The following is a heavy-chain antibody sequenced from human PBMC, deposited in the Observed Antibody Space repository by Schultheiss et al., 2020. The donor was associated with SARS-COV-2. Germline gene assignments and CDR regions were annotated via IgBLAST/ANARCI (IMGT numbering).Heavy chain of an antibody. J-gene: IGHJ3*02. Sequence: SETLSLTCTVPGGSISSHYWSWIRQPPGKGLEWIGYINYSGSTNYNPSLKSRVTISVDTSKNQFSLKLSSVTAADTAVYYCARMVDYYDSSGYYRILDDAFDIWGQGTMVTVSS. CDR3: ARMVDYYDSSGYYRILDDAFDI. CDR2: INYSGST. D-gene: IGHD3-22*01. CDR1: GGSISSHY. V-gene: IGHV4-59*08.